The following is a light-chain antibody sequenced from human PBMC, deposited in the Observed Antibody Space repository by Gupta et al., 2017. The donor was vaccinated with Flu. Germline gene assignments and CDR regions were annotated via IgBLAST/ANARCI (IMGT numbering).Light chain of an antibody. CDR1: SSEFGNYEY. V-gene: IGLV2-14*01. Sequence: QPALTQPSSVSGSPGQTITMFFTGTSSEFGNYEYVSWDQQDPGKAHKLMIYEVNKRPSGGSDRFSGSKSGNTASLTISGLQSEDEADYYGMSYTTRITYVFGSGTKVTVL. CDR2: EVN. CDR3: MSYTTRITYV. J-gene: IGLJ1*01.